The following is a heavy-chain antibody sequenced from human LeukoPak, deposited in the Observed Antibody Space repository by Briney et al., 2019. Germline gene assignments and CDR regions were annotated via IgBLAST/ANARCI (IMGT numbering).Heavy chain of an antibody. J-gene: IGHJ6*03. Sequence: ASVKVSCKASGYTFTGYYMNWVRQAPGQGLEWMGWINPNSGDTNSAQKFQGRVTMTRDTSISTAYMELSSLRSEDTAVYYCARAPRYDFWTDYYYYMDVWGKGTTVTVSS. D-gene: IGHD3-3*01. CDR1: GYTFTGYY. CDR2: INPNSGDT. V-gene: IGHV1-2*02. CDR3: ARAPRYDFWTDYYYYMDV.